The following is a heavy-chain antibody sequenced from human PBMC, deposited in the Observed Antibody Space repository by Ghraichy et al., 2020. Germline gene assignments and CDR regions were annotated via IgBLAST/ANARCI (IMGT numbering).Heavy chain of an antibody. CDR2: IVVGSGNI. D-gene: IGHD1-26*01. CDR1: GFTFTNSV. Sequence: VKVSCKASGFTFTNSVVLWVRQARGQRLEWLGWIVVGSGNINYAQKFQNRVTITTDMSASTAYMELSSLSSEDTAMYYCAAEGLYTGNRRGPICDYWGQGTLVTVSS. V-gene: IGHV1-58*01. CDR3: AAEGLYTGNRRGPICDY. J-gene: IGHJ4*01.